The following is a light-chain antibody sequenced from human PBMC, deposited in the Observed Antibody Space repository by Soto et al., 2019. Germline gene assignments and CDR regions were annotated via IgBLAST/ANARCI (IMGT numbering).Light chain of an antibody. CDR1: QGITYY. Sequence: TQSPSSLSASVGDRVTITCRASQGITYYLAWYQQKPGLAPRLLIYDASSRATGIPDRFSGSGSGTDFTLTISRLEPEDFAVYYCQQYGSSPPYTFGQGTKLEIK. V-gene: IGKV3D-20*01. CDR3: QQYGSSPPYT. J-gene: IGKJ2*01. CDR2: DAS.